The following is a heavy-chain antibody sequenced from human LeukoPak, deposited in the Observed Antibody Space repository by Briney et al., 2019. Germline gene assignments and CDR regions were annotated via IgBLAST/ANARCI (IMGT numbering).Heavy chain of an antibody. J-gene: IGHJ5*02. CDR3: ARASHVVGATTFWFDA. V-gene: IGHV4-59*01. D-gene: IGHD1-26*01. Sequence: SETLSLTCTVSGGSISSYYRSWIRQPPRKGLEWIGYIYYSGSTNYNPSLKSRVTISVNTSKNQFSLKLSSVTAADTAVYYCARASHVVGATTFWFDAWGQGTLVTVS. CDR1: GGSISSYY. CDR2: IYYSGST.